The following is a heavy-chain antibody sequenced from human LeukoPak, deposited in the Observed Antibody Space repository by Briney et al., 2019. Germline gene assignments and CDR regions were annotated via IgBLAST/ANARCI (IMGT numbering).Heavy chain of an antibody. V-gene: IGHV1-2*02. D-gene: IGHD3-3*01. Sequence: ASVKVSCKASGYTFTGYYMHWVRQAPGQGLEWMGWINPNSGGTNYAQKFQGRVTMTRDTSISTAYMELSRLRSDDTAVYCCAREVDFWSGYYQNWFDPWGQGTLVTVSS. CDR2: INPNSGGT. J-gene: IGHJ5*02. CDR3: AREVDFWSGYYQNWFDP. CDR1: GYTFTGYY.